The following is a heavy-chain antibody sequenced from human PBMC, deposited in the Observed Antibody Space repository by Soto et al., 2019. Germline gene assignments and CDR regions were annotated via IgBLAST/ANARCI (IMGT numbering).Heavy chain of an antibody. CDR1: GGTFSSYT. Sequence: ASVKVSCKASGGTFSSYTISWVRQAPGQGLEWMGRIIPILGIANYAQKFQGRVTITADKSTSTAYMELSSLRSEDTAVYYCARDVDCTNGVCHLDYWGQGTLVTVSS. D-gene: IGHD2-8*01. J-gene: IGHJ4*02. CDR3: ARDVDCTNGVCHLDY. V-gene: IGHV1-69*04. CDR2: IIPILGIA.